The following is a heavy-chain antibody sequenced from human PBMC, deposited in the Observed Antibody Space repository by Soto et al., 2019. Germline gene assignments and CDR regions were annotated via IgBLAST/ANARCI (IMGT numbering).Heavy chain of an antibody. CDR3: AQRPSSCSGYSCYSGFDY. D-gene: IGHD2-15*01. V-gene: IGHV2-5*02. Sequence: QITLKESGPTLVKPTQTLTLTCTFSGFSLSTSGVGVGWIRQPQGKALEWLALIYWDDDKRYSPSLKSRLTITKDTSKSQVVLTMTNMDTVDTATYYCAQRPSSCSGYSCYSGFDYWGQGTLVPISS. CDR2: IYWDDDK. J-gene: IGHJ4*02. CDR1: GFSLSTSGVG.